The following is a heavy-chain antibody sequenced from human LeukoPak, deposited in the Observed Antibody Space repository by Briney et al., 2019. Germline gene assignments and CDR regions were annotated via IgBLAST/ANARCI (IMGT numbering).Heavy chain of an antibody. J-gene: IGHJ4*02. V-gene: IGHV3-23*01. CDR1: GFTFSSYA. CDR3: AKSKTPYCSSTNCLMFDY. CDR2: TSGSGGGST. D-gene: IGHD2-2*01. Sequence: PGGSLRLSCAASGFTFSSYAMSWVRQAPGKGLEWVSGTSGSGGGSTYDADSVKGRFTISRDNSKNTLYLQMNSLRAEDTAVYYCAKSKTPYCSSTNCLMFDYWGQGALVTVSS.